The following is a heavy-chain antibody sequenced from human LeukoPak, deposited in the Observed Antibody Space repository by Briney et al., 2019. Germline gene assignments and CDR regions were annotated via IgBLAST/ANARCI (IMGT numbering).Heavy chain of an antibody. CDR1: GFTFSSYG. J-gene: IGHJ4*02. CDR3: AKDGEVLRYFDWLSNPTGKVSTDY. CDR2: ISYDGSNK. D-gene: IGHD3-9*01. V-gene: IGHV3-30*18. Sequence: GGSLRLSCAASGFTFSSYGMHWVRQAPGKGLEWVAVISYDGSNKYYADSVKGRFTISRDNSKNTLYLQMNSLRAEDTAVYYCAKDGEVLRYFDWLSNPTGKVSTDYWGQGTLVTVSS.